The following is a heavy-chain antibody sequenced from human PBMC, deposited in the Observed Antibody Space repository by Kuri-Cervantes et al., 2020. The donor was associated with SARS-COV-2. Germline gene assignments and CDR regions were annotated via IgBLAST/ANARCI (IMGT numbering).Heavy chain of an antibody. CDR2: ISSSSSYI. Sequence: GESLKISCAASGFTFSSYSMNWVRQAPGKGLEWVSSISSSSSYIYYADSVKGRFTISRDNAKNSLYLQMNSLRAEDTAAYYCARARTIAAHPENWFDPWGQGTLVTVSS. CDR3: ARARTIAAHPENWFDP. J-gene: IGHJ5*02. V-gene: IGHV3-21*01. D-gene: IGHD6-6*01. CDR1: GFTFSSYS.